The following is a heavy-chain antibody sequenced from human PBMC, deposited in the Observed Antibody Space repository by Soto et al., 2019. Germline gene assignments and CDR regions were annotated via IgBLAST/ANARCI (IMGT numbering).Heavy chain of an antibody. V-gene: IGHV3-64D*06. CDR3: VKSRGGNNFDFFD. CDR1: GFTFSSYA. Sequence: LRLSCSASGFTFSSYAMHWVRQAPGKGLEYVSGVRGNGDPPFYADSVEGRFTISRDNSKNTLYLQMSSLSADDTAVYYCVKSRGGNNFDFFDWGQGALVTVSS. J-gene: IGHJ4*02. D-gene: IGHD5-12*01. CDR2: VRGNGDPP.